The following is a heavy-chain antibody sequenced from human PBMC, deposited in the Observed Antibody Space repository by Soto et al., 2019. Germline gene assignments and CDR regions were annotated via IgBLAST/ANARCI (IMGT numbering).Heavy chain of an antibody. CDR1: GFTFSSYA. CDR2: ISYDGSNK. J-gene: IGHJ4*02. D-gene: IGHD3-9*01. CDR3: ARGPVGIDWLLSPRAHFDY. V-gene: IGHV3-30-3*01. Sequence: QVQLVESGGGVVQPGRSLRLSCAASGFTFSSYAMHWVRQAPGKGLEWVAVISYDGSNKYYADSVKGRFTISRDNSKNTLYLQMNSLRAEDTAVYYCARGPVGIDWLLSPRAHFDYWGQGTLVTVSS.